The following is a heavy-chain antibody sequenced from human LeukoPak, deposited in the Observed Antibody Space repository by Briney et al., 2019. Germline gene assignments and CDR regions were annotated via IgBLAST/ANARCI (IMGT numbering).Heavy chain of an antibody. D-gene: IGHD6-19*01. CDR3: ARTETYSSGWYDPFFDY. CDR2: IYYSGST. Sequence: SETLSLTCTVSGGSISSYYWSWIRQPPGKGLEWIGYIYYSGSTNYNPSLKSRVTISVDTSKNQFSLKLSSVTAADTAVYYCARTETYSSGWYDPFFDYWGQGILVTVSS. CDR1: GGSISSYY. J-gene: IGHJ4*02. V-gene: IGHV4-59*01.